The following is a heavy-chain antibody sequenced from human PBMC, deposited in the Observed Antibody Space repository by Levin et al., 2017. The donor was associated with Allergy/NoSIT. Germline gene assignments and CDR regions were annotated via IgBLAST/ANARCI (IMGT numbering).Heavy chain of an antibody. J-gene: IGHJ5*02. CDR2: IYPGDSDT. CDR3: ARRGERGYFDPIGWFDP. D-gene: IGHD3-9*01. Sequence: EASVKVSCKGSGYSFTSYWIGWVRQMPGKGLEWMGIIYPGDSDTRYSPSFQGQVTISADKSISTAYLQWSSLKASDTAMYYCARRGERGYFDPIGWFDPWGQGTLVTVSS. CDR1: GYSFTSYW. V-gene: IGHV5-51*01.